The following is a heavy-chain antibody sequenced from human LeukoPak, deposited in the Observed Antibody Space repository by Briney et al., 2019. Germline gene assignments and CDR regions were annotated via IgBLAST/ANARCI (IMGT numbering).Heavy chain of an antibody. CDR2: ISGNGGST. J-gene: IGHJ4*02. Sequence: GGSLRLSCAASGFTFISYAMSWVRQAPGKGLEWVSVISGNGGSTHYADSAKGRFTISRDNSKNTLYLHMSSLRAEDTAVYYCAKESPVFDYWGQGTLVTVSS. CDR1: GFTFISYA. CDR3: AKESPVFDY. V-gene: IGHV3-23*01.